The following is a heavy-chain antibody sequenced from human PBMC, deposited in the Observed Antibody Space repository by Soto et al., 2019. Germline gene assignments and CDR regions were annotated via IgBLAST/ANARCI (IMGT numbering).Heavy chain of an antibody. Sequence: ASVKAACKASGGTFSSYAVSWVRQAPGQGLEWMGGIIPIFGTVIYAQQFQGRVTITADESTKTAYMELRSLRFEDTAVYYCARDSHPPALSGDIMRWDVWGQGTTVTVSS. CDR2: IIPIFGTV. V-gene: IGHV1-69*13. CDR1: GGTFSSYA. D-gene: IGHD2-15*01. J-gene: IGHJ6*02. CDR3: ARDSHPPALSGDIMRWDV.